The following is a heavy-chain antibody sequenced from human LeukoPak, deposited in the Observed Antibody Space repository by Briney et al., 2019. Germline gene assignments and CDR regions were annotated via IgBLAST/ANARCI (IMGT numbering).Heavy chain of an antibody. CDR2: IYYSGST. Sequence: PSETLSLTCTVSGGSISSYYWSWIRQPPGKGLEWSGYIYYSGSTNYNPSLKSRVTISVDTSKNQFSLKLSSVTAADTAVYYCARGCSSTSCPIDYWGQGTLVTVSS. CDR3: ARGCSSTSCPIDY. J-gene: IGHJ4*02. CDR1: GGSISSYY. V-gene: IGHV4-59*01. D-gene: IGHD2-2*01.